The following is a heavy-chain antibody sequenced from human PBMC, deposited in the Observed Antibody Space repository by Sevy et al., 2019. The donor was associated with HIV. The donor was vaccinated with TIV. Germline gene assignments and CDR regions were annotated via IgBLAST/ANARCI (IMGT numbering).Heavy chain of an antibody. Sequence: ASVKVSCKASGYTFTSYGMSWVRQAPGQGLEWMGWISAYNGNTNYAQMLQGRVTMTTDTSTSTAYMELRSLRSDDTAVYYCAMDSSGVHAFDIWGQGPMVTVSS. CDR2: ISAYNGNT. D-gene: IGHD6-19*01. J-gene: IGHJ3*02. V-gene: IGHV1-18*01. CDR1: GYTFTSYG. CDR3: AMDSSGVHAFDI.